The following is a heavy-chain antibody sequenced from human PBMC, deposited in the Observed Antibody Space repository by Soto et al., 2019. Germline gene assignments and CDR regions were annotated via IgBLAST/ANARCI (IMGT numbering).Heavy chain of an antibody. D-gene: IGHD2-2*01. CDR2: IIPLFNAT. V-gene: IGHV1-69*13. CDR1: GGIFKNFD. Sequence: SVKVSCKTSGGIFKNFDIGWVRQSPGQGLEWMGEIIPLFNATNYAQKFRGRVTVTADESTRTAYMELTRLTYDDTAVYFCAIKAERNAQKFDFWGQGTLVTVYS. J-gene: IGHJ4*02. CDR3: AIKAERNAQKFDF.